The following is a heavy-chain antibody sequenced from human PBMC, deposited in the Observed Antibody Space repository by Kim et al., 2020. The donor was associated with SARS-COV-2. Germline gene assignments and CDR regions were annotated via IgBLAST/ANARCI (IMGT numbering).Heavy chain of an antibody. CDR3: ARDREGATSMHY. V-gene: IGHV1-69*01. J-gene: IGHJ4*02. D-gene: IGHD1-26*01. Sequence: NYAQKFQGRVTITADESTSTAYMELSSLRSEDTAVYYCARDREGATSMHYWGQGTLVTVSS.